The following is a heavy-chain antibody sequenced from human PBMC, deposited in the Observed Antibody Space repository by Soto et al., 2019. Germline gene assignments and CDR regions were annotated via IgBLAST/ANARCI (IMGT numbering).Heavy chain of an antibody. Sequence: EVQLVESGGGVVRPGGSLRLSCAASGFTFDDYGMSGVRQAPGKGLEWVSGINWNGGSTGYADSVKGRFTISRDNAKNSLYLQMNSLRAEDTALYHCARVYPALRFLEWLGENAFDIWGQGTMVTVSS. CDR2: INWNGGST. V-gene: IGHV3-20*01. CDR3: ARVYPALRFLEWLGENAFDI. J-gene: IGHJ3*02. D-gene: IGHD3-3*01. CDR1: GFTFDDYG.